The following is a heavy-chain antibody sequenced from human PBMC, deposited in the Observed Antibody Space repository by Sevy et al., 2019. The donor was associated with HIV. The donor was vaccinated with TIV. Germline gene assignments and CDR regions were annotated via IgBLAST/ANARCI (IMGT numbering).Heavy chain of an antibody. CDR3: ARVGFGGGYSGYDSSGFDY. Sequence: SETLSLTCTVSGGSIGSGGYYWSWIRQHPGKGLEWIGYIYYSGSTYYNPSLKSRVTISVDTSKNQFSLKLSSVTAADTAVYYCARVGFGGGYSGYDSSGFDYWGQGTLVTVSS. D-gene: IGHD5-12*01. V-gene: IGHV4-31*03. CDR1: GGSIGSGGYY. CDR2: IYYSGST. J-gene: IGHJ4*02.